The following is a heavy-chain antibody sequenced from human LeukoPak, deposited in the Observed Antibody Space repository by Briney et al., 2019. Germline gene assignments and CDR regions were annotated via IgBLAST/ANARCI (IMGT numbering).Heavy chain of an antibody. D-gene: IGHD6-13*01. CDR2: IYPNGST. CDR3: ASGRDSWGAQPKYYFDY. Sequence: PSGTLSLTCTVSGGSFSSYYWSWIRQPAGKGLDWIGRIYPNGSTNYNPSLKSRVTMSLDTSKNQFSLKVSSVTAADTALYYCASGRDSWGAQPKYYFDYWGQGTLVTVSS. J-gene: IGHJ4*02. V-gene: IGHV4-4*07. CDR1: GGSFSSYY.